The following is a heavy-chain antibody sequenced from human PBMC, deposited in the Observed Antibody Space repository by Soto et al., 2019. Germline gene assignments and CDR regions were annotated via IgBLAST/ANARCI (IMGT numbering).Heavy chain of an antibody. V-gene: IGHV3-7*03. D-gene: IGHD4-17*01. CDR2: INQDGSER. Sequence: PGGSLRLSCAGSGLTFRNDWLSWVRQAPGKGLEWVANINQDGSERYYVDSARGRFTISRDNVENSLYLQLNSLRPEDTAVYYCAAYGYGVSAAAYWGQGTLVTVSS. CDR1: GLTFRNDW. CDR3: AAYGYGVSAAAY. J-gene: IGHJ4*02.